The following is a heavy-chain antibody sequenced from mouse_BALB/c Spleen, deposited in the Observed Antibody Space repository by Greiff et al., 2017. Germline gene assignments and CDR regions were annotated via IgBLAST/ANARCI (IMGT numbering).Heavy chain of an antibody. Sequence: EVQGVESGPGLVKPSQSLSLTCTVTGYSITSDYAWNWIRQLPGNKLEWMGYISYSGSTSYNPSLKSRISITRDTSKNQFFLQLNSVTTEDTATYYCARRYYGYDGYFDYWGQGTTLTVSS. V-gene: IGHV3-2*02. CDR3: ARRYYGYDGYFDY. J-gene: IGHJ2*01. D-gene: IGHD2-2*01. CDR2: ISYSGST. CDR1: GYSITSDYA.